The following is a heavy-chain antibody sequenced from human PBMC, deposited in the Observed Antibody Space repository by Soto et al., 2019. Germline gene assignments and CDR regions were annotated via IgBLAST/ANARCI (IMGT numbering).Heavy chain of an antibody. CDR1: GAALNSGNYY. CDR3: ARHEAGWYFDS. D-gene: IGHD6-25*01. J-gene: IGHJ4*02. V-gene: IGHV4-39*01. Sequence: SETLSLTCSVSGAALNSGNYYWAWIRQPPWKGLEWIANIYYSGSTFYNPSLKSRVTISLDTSKNQFSPKLRSVTAADTAVYYCARHEAGWYFDSWGQGTLVTVSS. CDR2: IYYSGST.